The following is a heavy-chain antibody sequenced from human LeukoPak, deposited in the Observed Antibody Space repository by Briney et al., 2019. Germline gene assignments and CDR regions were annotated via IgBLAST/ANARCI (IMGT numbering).Heavy chain of an antibody. CDR1: GYTFTSYG. D-gene: IGHD3-16*02. CDR2: ISAYNGNT. V-gene: IGHV1-18*01. CDR3: ARRGNDYVWGSYRFIDY. Sequence: GASVKVSCKASGYTFTSYGISWVRQAPGQGLEWMGWISAYNGNTNYAQKRQGRVTMTTDTSTSTAYMELRSLRSDATAVYYCARRGNDYVWGSYRFIDYWGQGTLVTVSS. J-gene: IGHJ4*02.